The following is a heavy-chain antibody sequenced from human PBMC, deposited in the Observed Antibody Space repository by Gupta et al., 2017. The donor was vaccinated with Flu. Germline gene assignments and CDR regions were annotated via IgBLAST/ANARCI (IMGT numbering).Heavy chain of an antibody. CDR2: INHSGST. CDR1: GGSFSGYY. Sequence: QVQLQQWGAGLLKPSETLSLTCAVYGGSFSGYYGSWFRQPPGKGLEWIGEINHSGSTNYNPSLKSRVTISVDTSKNQFSLKLSSVTAADTAVYYCARGQVSSGYYYGMDVWGQGTTVTVSS. J-gene: IGHJ6*02. D-gene: IGHD2-8*01. CDR3: ARGQVSSGYYYGMDV. V-gene: IGHV4-34*01.